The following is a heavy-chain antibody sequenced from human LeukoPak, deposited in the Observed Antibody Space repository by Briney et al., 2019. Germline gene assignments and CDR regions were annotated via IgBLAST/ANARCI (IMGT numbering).Heavy chain of an antibody. D-gene: IGHD3-16*01. CDR2: ISYDGSNK. CDR3: ARMGGTLARIEWFDP. J-gene: IGHJ5*02. Sequence: GGSLRLSCAASGFTFSSYAMHWVRQAPGKGLEWVAVISYDGSNKYYADSVKGRFTISRDNSKNTLYLQINSLRAEDTAVYYCARMGGTLARIEWFDPWGQGTLVTVSS. V-gene: IGHV3-30-3*01. CDR1: GFTFSSYA.